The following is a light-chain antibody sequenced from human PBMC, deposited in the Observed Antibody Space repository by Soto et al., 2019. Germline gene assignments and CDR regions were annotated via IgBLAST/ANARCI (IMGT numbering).Light chain of an antibody. CDR3: CSYAGSSTYV. V-gene: IGLV2-23*02. CDR2: EVS. J-gene: IGLJ1*01. CDR1: SSDVWSYNL. Sequence: QSALTQPASVSGSPGHSITISCTGTSSDVWSYNLVSWYQQHPGKAPKLMIYEVSKRPSGVSNRFSGAKSGNTASLTISGLQAEDEADYNCCSYAGSSTYVFGTRTK.